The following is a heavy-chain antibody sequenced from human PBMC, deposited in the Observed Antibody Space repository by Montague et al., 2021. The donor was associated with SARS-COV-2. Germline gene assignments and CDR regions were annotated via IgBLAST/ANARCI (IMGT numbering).Heavy chain of an antibody. J-gene: IGHJ4*02. CDR2: IKQDGSEK. Sequence: SLRLSCAASGFSFSSYWMSWVRQAPGKGLEWGANIKQDGSEKYYVDSVKGRFTISRDNAKHSLYLQMSSLRAEDTAVYYCARVPSSSWYFEYWGQGTLVTVSS. CDR1: GFSFSSYW. V-gene: IGHV3-7*01. D-gene: IGHD6-13*01. CDR3: ARVPSSSWYFEY.